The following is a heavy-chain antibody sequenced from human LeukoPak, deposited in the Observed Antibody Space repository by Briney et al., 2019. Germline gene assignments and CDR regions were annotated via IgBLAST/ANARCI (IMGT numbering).Heavy chain of an antibody. J-gene: IGHJ4*02. CDR3: AKAAPPYCSSGSCYSVDY. V-gene: IGHV3-30*18. CDR1: GFTFSNSW. Sequence: GGSLRLSCVGSGFTFSNSWMHWVRQAPGKGLEWVAVISYDGSNKYYADSVKGRFTISRDNSKNTLYLQMNSLRAEDTAVYYCAKAAPPYCSSGSCYSVDYWGQGTLVTVSS. D-gene: IGHD2-15*01. CDR2: ISYDGSNK.